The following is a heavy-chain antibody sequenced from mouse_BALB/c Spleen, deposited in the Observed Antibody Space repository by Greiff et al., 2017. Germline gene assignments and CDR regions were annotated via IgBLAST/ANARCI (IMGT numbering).Heavy chain of an antibody. V-gene: IGHV2-6-7*01. D-gene: IGHD1-1*01. CDR1: GFSLTGYG. CDR2: IWGDGST. J-gene: IGHJ3*01. Sequence: VKLQESGPGLVAPSQSLSITCTVSGFSLTGYGVNWVRQPPGKGLEWLGMIWGDGSTDYNSALKSRLSISKDNSKSQVFLKMNSLQTDDTARYYCASQYYGSGPFAYWGQGTLVTVSA. CDR3: ASQYYGSGPFAY.